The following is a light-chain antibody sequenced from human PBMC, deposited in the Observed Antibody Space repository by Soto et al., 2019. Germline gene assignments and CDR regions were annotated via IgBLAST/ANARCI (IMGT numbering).Light chain of an antibody. V-gene: IGKV3-20*01. CDR3: QQFSSYPLT. CDR1: QSVSSN. CDR2: DAS. Sequence: EIVLTQSPGTLSLSPGERATLSCRASQSVSSNFAWYQQKPGQAPRLLIYDASSRATGIPDRFSGGGSGTDFTLTISRLEPEDFAVYYCQQFSSYPLTFGGGTKVDIK. J-gene: IGKJ4*01.